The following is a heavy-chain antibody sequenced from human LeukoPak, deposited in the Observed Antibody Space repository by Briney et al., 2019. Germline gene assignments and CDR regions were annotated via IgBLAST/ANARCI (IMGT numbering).Heavy chain of an antibody. CDR1: GGSFSGYY. J-gene: IGHJ4*02. V-gene: IGHV4-34*01. CDR3: ARQNFGVSYDY. CDR2: INHSGST. Sequence: SETLSLTCAVYGGSFSGYYWSWIRQPPGKGLEWIGEINHSGSTNYNPSLKSRVTISVDTSKNQFSLKLSSVTAADTAVYYCARQNFGVSYDYWGQGTLVTVSS. D-gene: IGHD1-26*01.